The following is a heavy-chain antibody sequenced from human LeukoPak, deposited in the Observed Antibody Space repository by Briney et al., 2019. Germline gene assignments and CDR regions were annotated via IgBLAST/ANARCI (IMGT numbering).Heavy chain of an antibody. CDR2: ISSSGNSI. Sequence: PGGSLRLSCAASGFTFSDYYMTWLRQAPGRGLEWVSYISSSGNSIYYADSVKGRFTISRDNAKTSLYLQMNSLRAEDTAVYYCARAVGTFRQTRWDMDVWGQGTTVTVSS. CDR3: ARAVGTFRQTRWDMDV. J-gene: IGHJ6*01. V-gene: IGHV3-11*01. D-gene: IGHD1-26*01. CDR1: GFTFSDYY.